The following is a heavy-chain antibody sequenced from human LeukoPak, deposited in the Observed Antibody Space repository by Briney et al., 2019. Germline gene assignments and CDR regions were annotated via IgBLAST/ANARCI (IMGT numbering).Heavy chain of an antibody. D-gene: IGHD2-15*01. Sequence: SETLSLTCAVYGGSFSGYYWSWIRQPPGKGLEWVGEINHSGSNNYTPSLKSRVTISVDTSKNQFSLKLSSVTAADTAVYYCVRFRYCSGGSCYFESYWGQGTLVTVSS. CDR2: INHSGSN. CDR3: VRFRYCSGGSCYFESY. CDR1: GGSFSGYY. J-gene: IGHJ4*02. V-gene: IGHV4-34*01.